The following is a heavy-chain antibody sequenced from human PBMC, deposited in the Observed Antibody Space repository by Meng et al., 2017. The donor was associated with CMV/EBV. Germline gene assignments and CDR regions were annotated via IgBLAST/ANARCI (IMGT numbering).Heavy chain of an antibody. Sequence: GSLSLSCAPSGLTVSSNYMSWVRQAPGKGLEWVSVIYSGGSTYYAYSVKGRFTISRDNSKNTLYLQMNSLRAEDTAVYYCAREGEGRYCSSTSCYFHYWGQGTLVTVSS. CDR1: GLTVSSNY. CDR2: IYSGGST. J-gene: IGHJ4*02. D-gene: IGHD2-2*01. V-gene: IGHV3-66*02. CDR3: AREGEGRYCSSTSCYFHY.